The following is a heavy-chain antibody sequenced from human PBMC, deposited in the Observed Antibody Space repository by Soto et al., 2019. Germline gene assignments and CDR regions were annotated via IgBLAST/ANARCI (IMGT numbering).Heavy chain of an antibody. D-gene: IGHD6-19*01. CDR1: GFTFSSYA. Sequence: EVPLVESGGGLVQPGGSLRLSCAASGFTFSSYAMHWVRQAPGKGLEYVSAISSNGGRTYNANSVKGRFTISRDNSKNTLYLQMASLRAEDMAVYYCARNLYSSYGMDVWGQGTTVTVSS. CDR2: ISSNGGRT. CDR3: ARNLYSSYGMDV. J-gene: IGHJ6*02. V-gene: IGHV3-64*01.